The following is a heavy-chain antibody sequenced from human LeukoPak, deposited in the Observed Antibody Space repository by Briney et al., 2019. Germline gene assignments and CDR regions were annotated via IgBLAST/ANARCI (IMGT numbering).Heavy chain of an antibody. J-gene: IGHJ6*02. CDR2: IIPIFGTA. CDR1: GGTFSSYA. D-gene: IGHD6-19*01. V-gene: IGHV1-69*13. Sequence: SVTVSCKASGGTFSSYAISWVRQAPGQGLEWMGGIIPIFGTANYAQKFQGRVTITADESTSTAYMELSSLRSEDTAVYYCARVVPTRQWLVRNYYYYYGMDVWGQGTTVTVSS. CDR3: ARVVPTRQWLVRNYYYYYGMDV.